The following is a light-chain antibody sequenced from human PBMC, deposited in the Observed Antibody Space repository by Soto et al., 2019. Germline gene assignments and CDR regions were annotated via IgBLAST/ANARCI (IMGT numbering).Light chain of an antibody. Sequence: EIVMTQSPATLSVSPGETATLSCRASQSINFGLAWYRQKPGQAPRLLIYGASTRATGTPARFSGGGSGADFTLTISRLEPEDFAVYYGQQFSSYPLTFGGGTKVDIK. CDR3: QQFSSYPLT. J-gene: IGKJ4*01. CDR1: QSINFG. CDR2: GAS. V-gene: IGKV3D-15*01.